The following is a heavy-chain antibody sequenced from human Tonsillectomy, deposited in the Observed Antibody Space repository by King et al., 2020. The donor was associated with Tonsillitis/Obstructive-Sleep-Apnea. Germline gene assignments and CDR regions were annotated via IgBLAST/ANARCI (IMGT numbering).Heavy chain of an antibody. CDR1: GFTFNNYA. CDR2: ISNTGGSA. CDR3: ARLGQYYDFWSGYYATEGYFDY. J-gene: IGHJ4*02. D-gene: IGHD3-3*01. Sequence: VQLVESGGGLVQPGGSLRLSCVASGFTFNNYATHWVRQAPGKGLEYVSAISNTGGSAYYANSVKGRFTISRDNSKNTLYLQIGSLRAEDMAVYYCARLGQYYDFWSGYYATEGYFDYWGQGTLVTVSS. V-gene: IGHV3-64*01.